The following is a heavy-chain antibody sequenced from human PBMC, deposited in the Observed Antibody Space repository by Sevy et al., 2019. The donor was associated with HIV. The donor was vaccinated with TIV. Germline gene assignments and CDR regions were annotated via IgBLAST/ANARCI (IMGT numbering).Heavy chain of an antibody. Sequence: SETLSLTCAVSGYSISSGYQWGWIRQPQGKGLEWIGTIYHSGSTYYNPSLKSRVTISVDTSKNQFSLKLNSMTAADTAVYFCARVAAYWGQGILVTVSS. J-gene: IGHJ4*02. CDR2: IYHSGST. D-gene: IGHD6-25*01. V-gene: IGHV4-38-2*01. CDR3: ARVAAY. CDR1: GYSISSGYQ.